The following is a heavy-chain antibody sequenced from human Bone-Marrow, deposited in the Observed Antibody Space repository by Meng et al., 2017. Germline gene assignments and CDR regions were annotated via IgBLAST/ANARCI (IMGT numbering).Heavy chain of an antibody. V-gene: IGHV3-30*01. J-gene: IGHJ4*02. CDR2: ISYDGSNK. D-gene: IGHD1-26*01. Sequence: SLKISCAASGFTFSSYAMHWVRQAPGKGLEWVAVISYDGSNKYYADSVKGRFTISRDNSKNTLYLQMNSLRAEDTAVYYCARPQYSGSYYDYWGQGTLVTVSS. CDR3: ARPQYSGSYYDY. CDR1: GFTFSSYA.